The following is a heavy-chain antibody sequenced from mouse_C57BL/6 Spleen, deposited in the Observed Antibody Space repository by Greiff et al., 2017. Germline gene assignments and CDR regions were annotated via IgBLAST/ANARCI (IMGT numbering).Heavy chain of an antibody. D-gene: IGHD1-1*01. CDR1: GFTFSSYA. CDR2: ISSGGDYI. CDR3: TRDGGTTVVATGGYAMDY. J-gene: IGHJ4*01. Sequence: EVKLVESGEGLVKPGGSLKLSCAASGFTFSSYAMSWVRQTPEKRLEWVAYISSGGDYIYYADTVKGRFTISRDNARNTLYLQMSSLKSEDTAMYYCTRDGGTTVVATGGYAMDYWGQGTSVTVSS. V-gene: IGHV5-9-1*02.